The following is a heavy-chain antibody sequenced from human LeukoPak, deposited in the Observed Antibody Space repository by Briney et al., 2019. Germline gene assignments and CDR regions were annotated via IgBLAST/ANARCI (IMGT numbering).Heavy chain of an antibody. CDR3: ARDRRGWLPDDVAFDI. Sequence: PGGSLRLSCAASGFTFRSYSMNCVRQAPGEGREGGSYISSRSSTIYYADSVKGRFTVSRDNAKNSLCLQMNSLRDEDTAVYYCARDRRGWLPDDVAFDIWGQGTMVTVSS. V-gene: IGHV3-48*02. CDR2: ISSRSSTI. J-gene: IGHJ3*02. D-gene: IGHD5-24*01. CDR1: GFTFRSYS.